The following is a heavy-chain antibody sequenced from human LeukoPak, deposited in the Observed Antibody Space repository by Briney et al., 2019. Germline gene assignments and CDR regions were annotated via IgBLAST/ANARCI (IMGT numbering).Heavy chain of an antibody. Sequence: KTSETLSLTCAVYGGSFSGYYWSWIRQPPGKGLEWIGEINHSGITNYNPSLKSRVTISVDTSKNQFSLKLSSVTAADTAVYYCARGRSGIRYFDWLLRYFDYWGQGTLVTVSS. D-gene: IGHD3-9*01. CDR1: GGSFSGYY. CDR2: INHSGIT. J-gene: IGHJ4*02. CDR3: ARGRSGIRYFDWLLRYFDY. V-gene: IGHV4-34*01.